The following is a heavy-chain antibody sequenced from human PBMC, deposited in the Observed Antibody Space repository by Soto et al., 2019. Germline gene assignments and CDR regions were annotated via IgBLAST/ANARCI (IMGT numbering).Heavy chain of an antibody. CDR3: ARKDTSGYFNWFDT. V-gene: IGHV5-51*01. J-gene: IGHJ5*02. CDR1: GYKFTSSW. D-gene: IGHD3-22*01. Sequence: GESLKISCRTSGYKFTSSWIAWVRQKPGKGLEWMGIIFPSDSDTRYSPSFQGQVTISADRSTSTVFLQWASLKASDTAVYFCARKDTSGYFNWFDTWGQGTLVTVSS. CDR2: IFPSDSDT.